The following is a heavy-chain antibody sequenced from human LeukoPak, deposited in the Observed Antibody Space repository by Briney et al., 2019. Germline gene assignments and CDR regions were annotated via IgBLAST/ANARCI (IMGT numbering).Heavy chain of an antibody. D-gene: IGHD3-10*01. CDR2: IYYSGST. Sequence: PSETLSLTCTVSGGSISSGSISSYSWSWVRQPPGRGLEWIGYIYYSGSTTYNPSLKSRVTISLDTSKNQFSLKLNSMTAADTAIYYCAGDYTLRSYRFDYWGQGTLVTVSS. V-gene: IGHV4-61*01. J-gene: IGHJ4*02. CDR3: AGDYTLRSYRFDY. CDR1: GGSISSGSISSYS.